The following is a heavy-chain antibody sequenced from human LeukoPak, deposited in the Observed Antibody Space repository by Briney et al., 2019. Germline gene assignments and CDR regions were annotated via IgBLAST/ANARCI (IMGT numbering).Heavy chain of an antibody. V-gene: IGHV3-48*01. J-gene: IGHJ3*02. CDR2: ISSSSSTI. Sequence: GGSLRLSCAASGFTFSNYNMNWVRQAPGKGLEWLSYISSSSSTIFYADSVKGRFTISRDNAKSSLYLQMNSLRAEDTALYYCAKARRIQLWSDDAFDIWGQGTMVTVSS. D-gene: IGHD5-18*01. CDR1: GFTFSNYN. CDR3: AKARRIQLWSDDAFDI.